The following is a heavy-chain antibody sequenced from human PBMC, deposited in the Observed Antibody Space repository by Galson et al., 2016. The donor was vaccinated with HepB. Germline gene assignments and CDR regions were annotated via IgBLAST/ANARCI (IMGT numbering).Heavy chain of an antibody. CDR1: GGTFSSYG. CDR3: ARGEKYYYNSSGYYLKDNDAFDI. D-gene: IGHD3-22*01. V-gene: IGHV1-69*13. J-gene: IGHJ3*02. Sequence: SVKVSCKASGGTFSSYGISWVRQAPGQGPEWMGGIIPSFGTPIYAQKFQDRLTITADEFISTAYMELSSLRSEDTAVYYCARGEKYYYNSSGYYLKDNDAFDIWGQGTMVTVSS. CDR2: IIPSFGTP.